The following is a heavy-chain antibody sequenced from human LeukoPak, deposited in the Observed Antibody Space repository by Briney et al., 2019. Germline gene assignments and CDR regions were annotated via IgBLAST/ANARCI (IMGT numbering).Heavy chain of an antibody. CDR3: ASSITMIEDWYFDL. V-gene: IGHV4-30-4*01. J-gene: IGHJ2*01. Sequence: SETLSLTCTVSGDSISSGDYYWSWIRQPPGKGLEWIGYIYYSGSTYYNPSLKSRVTISVDTSKNQFSLKLSSVTAADTAVYYCASSITMIEDWYFDLWGRGTLVTVSS. CDR2: IYYSGST. D-gene: IGHD3-22*01. CDR1: GDSISSGDYY.